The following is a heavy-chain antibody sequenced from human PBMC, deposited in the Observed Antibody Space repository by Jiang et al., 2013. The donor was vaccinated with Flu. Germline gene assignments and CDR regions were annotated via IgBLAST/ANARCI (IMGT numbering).Heavy chain of an antibody. J-gene: IGHJ4*02. CDR1: GFSLSDIGMR. CDR3: AHSYCSGGGCYSYVFDS. Sequence: KPTQTLTLTCTFSGFSLSDIGMRVSWIRQPPGKALEWLARIDWDDDKFYSSSLKTRLTISKDTSKNXVVLTVTNMDPADTAAYWCAHSYCSGGGCYSYVFDSWGPGALVIVSS. CDR2: IDWDDDK. D-gene: IGHD2-15*01. V-gene: IGHV2-70*04.